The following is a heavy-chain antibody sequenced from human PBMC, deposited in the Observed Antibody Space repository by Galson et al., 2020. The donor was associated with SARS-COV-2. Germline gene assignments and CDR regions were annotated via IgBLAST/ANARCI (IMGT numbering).Heavy chain of an antibody. CDR2: IIYSGST. Sequence: SETLSLTCTVSARSISSRSYYWGWIRQPPGKGLEWIGSIIYSGSTSYNPSLNSRVTLSVDTSKNPFSLKLNSVTAADTAVYYCARRGEMVAWVDWGQGTLLTVSS. V-gene: IGHV4-39*01. CDR3: ARRGEMVAWVD. CDR1: ARSISSRSYY. D-gene: IGHD2-8*01. J-gene: IGHJ4*02.